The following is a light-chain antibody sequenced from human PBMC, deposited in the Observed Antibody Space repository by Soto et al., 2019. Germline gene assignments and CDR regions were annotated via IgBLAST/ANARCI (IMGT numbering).Light chain of an antibody. Sequence: QSVLTQPPSASGTPGQRVTISCSGSSSNIGTNAVTWYQHLPGTAPKLLIYGQNQRPAGVPDRFSGSKSGTSASLAISGLQSEAEADYYCAVCDDSLAGRVIGGGTQLTVL. CDR1: SSNIGTNA. CDR2: GQN. CDR3: AVCDDSLAGRV. V-gene: IGLV1-44*01. J-gene: IGLJ2*01.